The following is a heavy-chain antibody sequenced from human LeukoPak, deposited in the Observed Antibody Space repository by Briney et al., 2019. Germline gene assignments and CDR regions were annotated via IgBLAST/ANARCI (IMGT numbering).Heavy chain of an antibody. J-gene: IGHJ4*02. CDR3: ARVEQLYFDY. CDR1: GFTFSSYE. CDR2: ISSSGSTI. V-gene: IGHV3-48*03. D-gene: IGHD6-13*01. Sequence: GGSLRLSCAASGFTFSSYEMNWVRQAPGKGLEWVSYISSSGSTIYYADSVKGRFTISRDNAKNSLYLQMNSLRAEDTAVYYCARVEQLYFDYWGPGTLVTVSS.